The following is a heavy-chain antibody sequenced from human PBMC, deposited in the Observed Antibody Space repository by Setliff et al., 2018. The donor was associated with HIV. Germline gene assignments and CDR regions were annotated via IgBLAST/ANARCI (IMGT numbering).Heavy chain of an antibody. J-gene: IGHJ4*02. D-gene: IGHD3-10*01. Sequence: AETLSLTCTVSGGSISSYYWRWIRQSPGKGLEWIGYTYPIGSPDYPSGNTVYNPSFRSRVTLSLDTSTNQFSLKLTSVTAADAAVYYCTGDYNSGSHRFDYWGQGTPVTVSS. CDR2: TYPIGSPDYPSGNT. CDR3: TGDYNSGSHRFDY. V-gene: IGHV4-4*08. CDR1: GGSISSYY.